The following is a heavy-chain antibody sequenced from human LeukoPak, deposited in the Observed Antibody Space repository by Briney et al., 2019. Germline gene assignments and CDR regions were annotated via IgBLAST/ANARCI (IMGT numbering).Heavy chain of an antibody. CDR2: SDPEDGET. J-gene: IGHJ4*02. Sequence: ASVKVSCKVSGYTLTELSMHWVRQAPGKGLEWMGGSDPEDGETIYAQKFQGRVTMTEDTSTDTAYMELSSLRSEDTAVYYCATVGRWELPYYFDYWGQGTLVTVSS. D-gene: IGHD1-26*01. V-gene: IGHV1-24*01. CDR1: GYTLTELS. CDR3: ATVGRWELPYYFDY.